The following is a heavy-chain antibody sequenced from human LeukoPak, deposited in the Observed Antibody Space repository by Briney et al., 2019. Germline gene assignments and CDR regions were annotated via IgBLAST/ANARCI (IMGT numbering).Heavy chain of an antibody. Sequence: GASVKVSCKASGYTFTSYYMHWVRQAPGQGLEWMGIINPSGGSTSYAQKFQGRVTMTRDTSTSTVYMELSSLRSEDTAVYYCARDHVHRYYGSSPLSYYMDVWGKGTTVTISS. D-gene: IGHD3-10*01. V-gene: IGHV1-46*01. CDR3: ARDHVHRYYGSSPLSYYMDV. J-gene: IGHJ6*03. CDR2: INPSGGST. CDR1: GYTFTSYY.